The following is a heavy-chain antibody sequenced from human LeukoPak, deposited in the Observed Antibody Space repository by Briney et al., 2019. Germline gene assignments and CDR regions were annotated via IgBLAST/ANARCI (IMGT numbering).Heavy chain of an antibody. CDR2: ISSSSSYI. CDR3: ARVAATGGAIDV. D-gene: IGHD4-17*01. CDR1: GFTFSSYS. J-gene: IGHJ3*01. V-gene: IGHV3-21*01. Sequence: GGSLRLSCAASGFTFSSYSMNWVRQAPGKGLEWVSSISSSSSYIYYADSVKGRFTISRDNAKNSLYLQMISLRAEDTAENYCARVAATGGAIDVWGQARMVTVSS.